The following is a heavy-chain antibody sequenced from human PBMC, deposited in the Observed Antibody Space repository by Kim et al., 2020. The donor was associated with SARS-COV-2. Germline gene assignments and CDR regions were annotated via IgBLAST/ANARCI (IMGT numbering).Heavy chain of an antibody. D-gene: IGHD2-2*02. CDR3: ARGRAGVVPAPILGIGPHYDYFIMDV. CDR2: IHQSGSI. J-gene: IGHJ6*02. CDR1: GGSFSGYY. V-gene: IGHV4-34*01. Sequence: SETLSLTCAVYGGSFSGYYWSWIRQSPGKGLEWIGKIHQSGSINYNPSLKSRVTISIDPSKNQFSLKLSSVIAADTGFYYCARGRAGVVPAPILGIGPHYDYFIMDVWGHGTTVTVSS.